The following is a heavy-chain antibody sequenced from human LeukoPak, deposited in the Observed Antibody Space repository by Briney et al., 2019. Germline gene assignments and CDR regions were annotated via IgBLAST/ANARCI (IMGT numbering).Heavy chain of an antibody. V-gene: IGHV3-21*01. Sequence: GGSLRLSCAASGFIFSSHSMDWVRQAPGKGLEWVSSISSSSTYIYYADSVKGRFTISRDNAKKSLYLQMNSLRAEDTAVYYCATYSSLNRREFQYWGQGTLLTVSS. D-gene: IGHD3-22*01. CDR3: ATYSSLNRREFQY. J-gene: IGHJ1*01. CDR2: ISSSSTYI. CDR1: GFIFSSHS.